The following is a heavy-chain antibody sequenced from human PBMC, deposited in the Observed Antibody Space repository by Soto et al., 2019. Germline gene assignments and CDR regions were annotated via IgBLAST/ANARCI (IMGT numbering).Heavy chain of an antibody. CDR2: ISWNSGSI. V-gene: IGHV3-9*01. Sequence: EVQLVESGGGLVQPGRSLRLSCAASGFTFDDYAMHWVRQAPGKGLEWVAGISWNSGSIGYADSVKGRFTISRDNAKNSLYLQLNSLRAEDTALYYCAKEPVVAAAGVAVAGFDYWGQGTLVTVSS. J-gene: IGHJ4*02. CDR3: AKEPVVAAAGVAVAGFDY. CDR1: GFTFDDYA. D-gene: IGHD6-13*01.